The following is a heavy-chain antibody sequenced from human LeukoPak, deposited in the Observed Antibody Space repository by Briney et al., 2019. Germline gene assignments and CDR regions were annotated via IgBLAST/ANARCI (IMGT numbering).Heavy chain of an antibody. D-gene: IGHD5-18*01. V-gene: IGHV1-69*04. CDR2: IIPILGIA. J-gene: IGHJ4*02. CDR1: GGTFSSYA. CDR3: ARVAPSSAGDTFDY. Sequence: SVKVSCKASGGTFSSYAISWVRRAPGQGLEWMGRIIPILGIANYAQKFQGRVTITADKSTSTAYMELSSLRSEDTAVYYCARVAPSSAGDTFDYWGQGTLVTVSS.